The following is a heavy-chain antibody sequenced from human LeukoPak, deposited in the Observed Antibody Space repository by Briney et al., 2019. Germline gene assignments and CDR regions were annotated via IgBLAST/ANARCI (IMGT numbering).Heavy chain of an antibody. V-gene: IGHV3-48*03. CDR2: ISSGGRIK. CDR3: ARDEPGIAVDVGVY. CDR1: GFTFSSFA. Sequence: GGSLRLSCAASGFTFSSFAMSWVRQAPGKGLEWVSYISSGGRIKYYADSVKGRFTISRDNAKNSLYLQMNSLRAEDTAVYYCARDEPGIAVDVGVYWGQGTLVTVSS. J-gene: IGHJ4*02. D-gene: IGHD6-19*01.